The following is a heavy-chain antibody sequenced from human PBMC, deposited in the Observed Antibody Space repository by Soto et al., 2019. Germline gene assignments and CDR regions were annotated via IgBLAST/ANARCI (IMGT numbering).Heavy chain of an antibody. Sequence: QVQLVQSGAEVKKPGASVKVSCKASGYTFTSYGISWVRQAPGEGLEWMGWISAYNGNTNYAQKLQGRVTMTTDTSTSTAYMELRSLRSDDTAVYYCARDTADYYDSVGDHYYYGMDVWGQGTTVTVSS. D-gene: IGHD3-22*01. CDR3: ARDTADYYDSVGDHYYYGMDV. V-gene: IGHV1-18*04. CDR2: ISAYNGNT. J-gene: IGHJ6*02. CDR1: GYTFTSYG.